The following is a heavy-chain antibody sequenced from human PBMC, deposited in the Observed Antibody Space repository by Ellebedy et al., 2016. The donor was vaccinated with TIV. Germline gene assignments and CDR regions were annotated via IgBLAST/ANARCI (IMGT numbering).Heavy chain of an antibody. V-gene: IGHV3-30*03. J-gene: IGHJ4*02. D-gene: IGHD1-20*01. Sequence: PGGSLRLSCTASGFTFSTYAMSWVRQAPGKGLEWVAVTSNDERNKNYADSVKGRFTISRDNSKNTLYLQMNSLRAEDTAVYYCARDNWNGLASDYWGQGTLVTVSS. CDR3: ARDNWNGLASDY. CDR2: TSNDERNK. CDR1: GFTFSTYA.